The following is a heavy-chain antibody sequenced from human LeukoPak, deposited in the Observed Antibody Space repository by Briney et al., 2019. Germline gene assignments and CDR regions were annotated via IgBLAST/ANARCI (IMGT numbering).Heavy chain of an antibody. CDR1: GFTFSSYG. CDR2: IRYDGSNK. Sequence: PGGSLRLSCAASGFTFSSYGMHWVRQAPGKGLEWVAFIRYDGSNKYYADSVKGRFTISRDNSKNTLYLKMNSLRAEDTGVYYCAKETNYYGSGSFPVDYWGQGTLVTVSS. V-gene: IGHV3-30*02. D-gene: IGHD3-10*01. CDR3: AKETNYYGSGSFPVDY. J-gene: IGHJ4*02.